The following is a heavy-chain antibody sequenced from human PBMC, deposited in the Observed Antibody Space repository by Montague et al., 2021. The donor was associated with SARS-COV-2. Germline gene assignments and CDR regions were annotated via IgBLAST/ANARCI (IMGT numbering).Heavy chain of an antibody. V-gene: IGHV3-30-3*01. CDR1: GFTFSSYA. Sequence: SLRLSCAASGFTFSSYAMRWVRQAPGKGLEWVAVISYDGSNKYYADSVKGRFTISRDNSKNTLYLQMNSLRAEDTAVYYCAGGLLFAFDIWGQGTMVTVSS. J-gene: IGHJ3*02. CDR3: AGGLLFAFDI. CDR2: ISYDGSNK. D-gene: IGHD1-26*01.